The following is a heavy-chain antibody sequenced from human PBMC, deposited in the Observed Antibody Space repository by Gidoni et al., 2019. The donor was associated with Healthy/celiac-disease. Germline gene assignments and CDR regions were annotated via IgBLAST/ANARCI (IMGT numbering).Heavy chain of an antibody. D-gene: IGHD3-10*01. CDR1: GFTFSSYG. CDR3: ARGGYGSGSYGMDV. Sequence: QVQLVESGGGVVQPGRSLRLSCAASGFTFSSYGMHWVRQAPGKGLEWVAVIWYDGSNKYYADSVKGRFTISRDNSKNTLYLQMNSLRAEDTAVYYCARGGYGSGSYGMDVWGQGTTVTVSS. V-gene: IGHV3-33*01. CDR2: IWYDGSNK. J-gene: IGHJ6*02.